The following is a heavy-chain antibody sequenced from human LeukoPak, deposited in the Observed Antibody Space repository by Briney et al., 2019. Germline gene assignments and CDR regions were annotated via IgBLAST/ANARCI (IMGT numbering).Heavy chain of an antibody. V-gene: IGHV3-30*18. CDR3: AKDHYYDSSGHFDY. J-gene: IGHJ4*02. CDR2: ISSDESDK. D-gene: IGHD3-22*01. CDR1: GFTFFRYG. Sequence: GGSLRLSRAASGFTFFRYGMHWVPQAPGKGLEWVAVISSDESDKYYADSVKGRFTISRDNSKNTLFLQMNSLRAQDTAVYYCAKDHYYDSSGHFDYWGQETLVTVSS.